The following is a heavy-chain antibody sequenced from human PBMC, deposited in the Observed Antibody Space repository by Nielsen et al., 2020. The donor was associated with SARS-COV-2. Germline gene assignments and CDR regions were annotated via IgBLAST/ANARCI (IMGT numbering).Heavy chain of an antibody. Sequence: GESLKISCAASGFTFSGSSMNWVRRAPGKGLEWVLYISSTTTTIYYADSVKGRFTISRDNAKNSLYLQMNSLTAEDTAVYYCARVPAPEWRVGYYYYGMDVWGQGTMVTVSS. CDR2: ISSTTTTI. J-gene: IGHJ6*02. CDR3: ARVPAPEWRVGYYYYGMDV. CDR1: GFTFSGSS. V-gene: IGHV3-48*01. D-gene: IGHD6-19*01.